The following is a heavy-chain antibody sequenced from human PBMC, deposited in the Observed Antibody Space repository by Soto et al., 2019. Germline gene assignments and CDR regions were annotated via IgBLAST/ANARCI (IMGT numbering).Heavy chain of an antibody. CDR2: IYSGGSI. CDR3: ARDRGDCSSVSCYGSFYYGMGV. D-gene: IGHD2-2*01. Sequence: EVQLVEAGGGLIQPGGSLRLSCAASGFIVSSHYMSWVRQAPGKGLEWVSAIYSGGSIYYTDSVEGRFTISRDVSKNILYLQMNSLRADDTAVYYCARDRGDCSSVSCYGSFYYGMGVGGQGTTVIVS. J-gene: IGHJ6*02. V-gene: IGHV3-53*01. CDR1: GFIVSSHY.